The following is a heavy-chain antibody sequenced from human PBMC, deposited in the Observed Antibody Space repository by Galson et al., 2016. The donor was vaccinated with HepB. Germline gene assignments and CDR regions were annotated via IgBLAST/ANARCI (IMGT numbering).Heavy chain of an antibody. V-gene: IGHV3-7*03. CDR1: GLSFSTYW. Sequence: SLRLSCAASGLSFSTYWMNWVRLTPGKGLQWVATINKDGSEKYYVDSVKGRFSISRADANNSVYLEMSSLRAEDTAVYFCARSRRERYSYGFAYWGQGTQVAVSS. CDR2: INKDGSEK. D-gene: IGHD5-18*01. CDR3: ARSRRERYSYGFAY. J-gene: IGHJ4*02.